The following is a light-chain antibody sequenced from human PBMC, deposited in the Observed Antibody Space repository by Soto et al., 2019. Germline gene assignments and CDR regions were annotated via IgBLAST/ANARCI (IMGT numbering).Light chain of an antibody. J-gene: IGLJ1*01. CDR2: EVS. CDR3: SSYTRSRTPYV. CDR1: SSDVGGYNY. Sequence: QSVLTQPASVSGSPGQSITISCTGTSSDVGGYNYVSWYQQHPGKAPKLMIYEVSNRPSGVSNRFSGSKSGNTASLTISGIQAEDEADYYSSSYTRSRTPYVFGTGTKVTV. V-gene: IGLV2-14*01.